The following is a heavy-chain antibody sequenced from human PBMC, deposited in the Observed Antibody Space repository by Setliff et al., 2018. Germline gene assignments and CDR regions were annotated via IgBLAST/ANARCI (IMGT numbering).Heavy chain of an antibody. CDR1: GFTFSDYW. CDR3: ARDPFGNPVFDP. D-gene: IGHD3-10*01. CDR2: IKQDGSVK. Sequence: PGGSLRLSCAASGFTFSDYWMSWVRQAPGKGLEWVANIKQDGSVKNYVDSVKGRFSISRDNTKNSLYLQMNSLRAEDTAVYYCARDPFGNPVFDPWGQGTLVTVSS. J-gene: IGHJ5*02. V-gene: IGHV3-7*01.